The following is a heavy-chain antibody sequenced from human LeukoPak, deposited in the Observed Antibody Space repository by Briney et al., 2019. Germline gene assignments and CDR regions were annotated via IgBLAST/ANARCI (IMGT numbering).Heavy chain of an antibody. J-gene: IGHJ4*02. CDR3: AKPSDIVVVVAATPFDY. V-gene: IGHV3-23*01. CDR1: GFTFSSYA. D-gene: IGHD2-15*01. Sequence: GGSLRLSCAASGFTFSSYAISCVRQAPGKGLEWVSAISGSGGSTYYADSVKGRFTISRDNSKNTLYLQMNSLRAEDTAVYYCAKPSDIVVVVAATPFDYWGQGTLVTVSS. CDR2: ISGSGGST.